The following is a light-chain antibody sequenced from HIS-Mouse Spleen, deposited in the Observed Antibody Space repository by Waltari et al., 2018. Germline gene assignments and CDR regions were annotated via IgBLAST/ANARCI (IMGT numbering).Light chain of an antibody. Sequence: QSALTQPRSVSGSPGQSVTISCTGTSSDFGGYNSVSWYQQHPGKAPKLMIYDVSKRPSGVPDRFSGSKSGNTASLTISGLQAEDEADYYCCSYAGSRYVFGTGTKVTVL. CDR1: SSDFGGYNS. J-gene: IGLJ1*01. CDR3: CSYAGSRYV. V-gene: IGLV2-11*01. CDR2: DVS.